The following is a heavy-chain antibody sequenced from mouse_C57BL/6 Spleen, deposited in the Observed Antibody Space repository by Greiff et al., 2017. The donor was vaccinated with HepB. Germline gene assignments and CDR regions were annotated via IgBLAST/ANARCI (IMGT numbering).Heavy chain of an antibody. Sequence: EVKLVESGTVLARPGASVKMSCKTSGYTFTSYWMHWVKQRPGQGLEWIGAIYPGNSDTSYNQKFKGKAKLTAVTSASTAYMELSSLTNEDSAVYYCTTITTVVATGAMDYWGQGTSVTVSS. CDR2: IYPGNSDT. V-gene: IGHV1-5*01. J-gene: IGHJ4*01. CDR3: TTITTVVATGAMDY. D-gene: IGHD1-1*01. CDR1: GYTFTSYW.